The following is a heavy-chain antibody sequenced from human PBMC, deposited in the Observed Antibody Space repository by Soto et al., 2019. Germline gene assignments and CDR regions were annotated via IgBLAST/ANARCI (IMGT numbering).Heavy chain of an antibody. CDR3: AKDRCCSATRCQDFGS. CDR2: ISDDGTNK. CDR1: GFTLSNYG. Sequence: GGSLRLSCAVYGFTLSNYGMHWVRQAPGKGLEWVALISDDGTNKYFVDSVKGRFTISRDNSRNMVYLQMNRLRVEDTAVYYCAKDRCCSATRCQDFGSWGQGTLVTVSS. J-gene: IGHJ4*02. V-gene: IGHV3-30*18. D-gene: IGHD2-2*01.